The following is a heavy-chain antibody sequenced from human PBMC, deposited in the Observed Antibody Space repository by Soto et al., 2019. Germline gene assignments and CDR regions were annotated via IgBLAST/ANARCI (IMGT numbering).Heavy chain of an antibody. CDR3: VRSSYAYSFDF. J-gene: IGHJ4*02. Sequence: PGGSLRLSCTASGFTFSNFWMNWVRQTPGKGLEWVANVKPDGPDTYYLSSVRGRFTISRDNAKNSVVLQMNSLKVDDMGLYFCVRSSYAYSFDFWGQGRLGTVSS. D-gene: IGHD3-16*01. CDR1: GFTFSNFW. V-gene: IGHV3-7*01. CDR2: VKPDGPDT.